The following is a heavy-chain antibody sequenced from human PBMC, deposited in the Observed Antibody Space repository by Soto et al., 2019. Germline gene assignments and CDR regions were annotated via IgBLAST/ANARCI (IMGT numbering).Heavy chain of an antibody. Sequence: QVQLVESGGGVVQPGTSLRLSCVASGFTFSSDGMVWVRQAPGKGLEGVITISPDGTNEHYADSVKGRFTVSRDNSKNTLYLQMDSLRDEDTAVYYCTRGGTPYFDYWGQGTLVTVSS. CDR2: ISPDGTNE. D-gene: IGHD1-1*01. V-gene: IGHV3-30*03. CDR3: TRGGTPYFDY. J-gene: IGHJ4*02. CDR1: GFTFSSDG.